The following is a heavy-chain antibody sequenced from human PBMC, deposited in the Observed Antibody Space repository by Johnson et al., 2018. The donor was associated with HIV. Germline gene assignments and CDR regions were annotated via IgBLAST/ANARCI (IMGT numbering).Heavy chain of an antibody. CDR1: GFTFDDYV. CDR2: INWNGGST. V-gene: IGHV3-20*04. J-gene: IGHJ3*02. Sequence: VQLVESGGRVVRPGGSLRLSCAASGFTFDDYVMSWVRQAPGKGLEWVSGINWNGGSTGYADSVKGRFTISRDNAKNSLFLQMNSLKVEATAFYYWTREGSRSTIFGVVIPAAFDIWGQGTMVTVSS. D-gene: IGHD3-3*01. CDR3: TREGSRSTIFGVVIPAAFDI.